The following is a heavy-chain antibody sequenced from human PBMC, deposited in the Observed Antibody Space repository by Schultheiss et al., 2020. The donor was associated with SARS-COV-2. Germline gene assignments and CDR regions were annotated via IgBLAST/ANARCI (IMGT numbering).Heavy chain of an antibody. CDR3: ARDYSSGYLDY. CDR2: IYSSGST. Sequence: SQTLSLTCTVSGASISSDGYYWSWIRQHPGTGLQWIGYIYSSGSTYYNPSLESQVRILVDTSKNQFSLKLTSVTAADTAVYYCARDYSSGYLDYWGQGTLVTVSS. CDR1: GASISSDGYY. J-gene: IGHJ4*02. D-gene: IGHD6-19*01. V-gene: IGHV4-31*01.